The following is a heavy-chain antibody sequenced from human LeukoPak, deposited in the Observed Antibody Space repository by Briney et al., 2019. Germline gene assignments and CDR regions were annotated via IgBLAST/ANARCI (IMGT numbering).Heavy chain of an antibody. V-gene: IGHV1-8*03. D-gene: IGHD3-10*01. Sequence: ASVKVSCKASGYTFTSYDINWVRQATGQGLEWMGWMNPNSGNTGYAQKFQGRVTITRNTSISTAYMELSSLRSEDTAVYYCARGSLWAHLYFQHWGQGTLVTVSS. CDR2: MNPNSGNT. CDR3: ARGSLWAHLYFQH. CDR1: GYTFTSYD. J-gene: IGHJ1*01.